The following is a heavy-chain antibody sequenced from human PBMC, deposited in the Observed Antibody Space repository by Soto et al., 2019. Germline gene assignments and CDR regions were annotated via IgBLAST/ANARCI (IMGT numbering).Heavy chain of an antibody. J-gene: IGHJ6*02. CDR3: AILTKPTAVTTAFRGGYGLDV. Sequence: SETLSLTCTVSGGSVSSGNYFWSWIRQPPGKGLEWIGYIHSSGSTNYNPSLKSRVTISADTSRNQFSLKLTSVTAADAAVYYCAILTKPTAVTTAFRGGYGLDVWGQGTTVTVSS. V-gene: IGHV4-61*01. D-gene: IGHD4-17*01. CDR2: IHSSGST. CDR1: GGSVSSGNYF.